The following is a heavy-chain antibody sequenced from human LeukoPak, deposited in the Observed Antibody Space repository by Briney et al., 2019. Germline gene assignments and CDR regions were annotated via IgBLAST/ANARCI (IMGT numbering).Heavy chain of an antibody. CDR3: ARERGTDAFDI. CDR2: IYSGGST. V-gene: IGHV3-66*01. CDR1: GFTVSSNY. J-gene: IGHJ3*02. Sequence: GGSLRLSCAASGFTVSSNYMNWVRQAPGKGLEWVSVIYSGGSTYYADSVKGRFTISRDNSKNTLYLQMNSLRAEDTAVYYCARERGTDAFDIWGQGTMVTVSS. D-gene: IGHD3-16*01.